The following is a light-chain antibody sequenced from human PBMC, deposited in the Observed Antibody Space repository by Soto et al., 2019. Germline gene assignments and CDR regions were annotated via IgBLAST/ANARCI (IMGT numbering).Light chain of an antibody. CDR2: DVS. J-gene: IGLJ2*01. CDR1: SSDVGGYNY. Sequence: QSALTQPASVSGSPGQSITISCTGTSSDVGGYNYVSWYQQHPGKAPKLMMYDVSNRPSGVSNRFSGSKSGNTSSLTISGLQAEDEADYYCSSYTSSSTVVFGVGTKLTVL. V-gene: IGLV2-14*01. CDR3: SSYTSSSTVV.